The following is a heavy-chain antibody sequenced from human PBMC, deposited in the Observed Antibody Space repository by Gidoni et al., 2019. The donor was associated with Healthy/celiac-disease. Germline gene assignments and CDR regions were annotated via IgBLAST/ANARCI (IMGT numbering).Heavy chain of an antibody. CDR1: AFTFSSAW. CDR3: TTELRVTMVRGPTDY. Sequence: EVQLVESGGVLVKPGGSLRLSCAASAFTFSSAWMSWVSQAQGKGLEWVGRIKSKTDGGTTDYDAPVKGRFTISRDDSKNTLYLQMNSLKTEDTAVDYCTTELRVTMVRGPTDYWGQGTLVTVSS. D-gene: IGHD3-10*01. V-gene: IGHV3-15*01. CDR2: IKSKTDGGTT. J-gene: IGHJ4*02.